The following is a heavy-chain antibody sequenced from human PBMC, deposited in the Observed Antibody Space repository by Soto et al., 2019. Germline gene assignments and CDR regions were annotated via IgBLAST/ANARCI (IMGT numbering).Heavy chain of an antibody. V-gene: IGHV6-1*01. CDR1: GDSVSSNSAA. Sequence: QTLSLTCAISGDSVSSNSAAWNWIRQSPSRGLEWLGRTYYRSKWYNDYAVSVKSRITINPDTSKNQFSLQLNSVTPEDTAVYYCARDIGWGYSSSSKAQTYYYGMDVWGQGTTVTVSS. J-gene: IGHJ6*02. D-gene: IGHD6-6*01. CDR2: TYYRSKWYN. CDR3: ARDIGWGYSSSSKAQTYYYGMDV.